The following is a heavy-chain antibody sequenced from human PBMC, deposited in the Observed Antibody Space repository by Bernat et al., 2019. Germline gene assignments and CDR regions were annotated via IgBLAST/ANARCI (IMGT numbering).Heavy chain of an antibody. V-gene: IGHV3-23*01. CDR2: ISGSGGST. J-gene: IGHJ5*02. CDR1: GFTFSSYA. Sequence: EVQLLESGGGLVQPGGSLRLSCAASGFTFSSYAMSWVRQAPGKGLEWVSAISGSGGSTYYADSEKGRFTISRDNSKNTLYLQMNSLRAEDTAVYYSAKPGDYGGWRNWFDPWGQGTLVTVSS. D-gene: IGHD4-23*01. CDR3: AKPGDYGGWRNWFDP.